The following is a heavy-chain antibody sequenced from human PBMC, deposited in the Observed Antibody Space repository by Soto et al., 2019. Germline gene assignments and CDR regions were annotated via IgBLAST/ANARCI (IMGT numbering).Heavy chain of an antibody. CDR2: ISSSSSYT. V-gene: IGHV3-11*06. CDR1: GFTCSDYY. D-gene: IGHD1-26*01. Sequence: QVQLVESGGGLVKPGGSLRLSCAASGFTCSDYYMSWIRQAPGKGLEWVSYISSSSSYTNYADSVTGRFTISRDNAKHDLYLQMNSLRAEDTAVYYCARVSGSQYYFDYWGQGTLVTVSS. CDR3: ARVSGSQYYFDY. J-gene: IGHJ4*02.